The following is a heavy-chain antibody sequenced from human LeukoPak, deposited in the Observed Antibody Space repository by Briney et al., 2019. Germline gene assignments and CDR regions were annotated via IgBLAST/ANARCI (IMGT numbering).Heavy chain of an antibody. CDR2: ISGSGGST. CDR1: GFTFSSYA. Sequence: TGGSLRLSCAASGFTFSSYAMSWVRQAPGKGLEWVTAISGSGGSTYYADSVKGRFTISRDNSKNTLYLQMNSLRAEDTAVYYSAKGIVGATRKINFFDYWSQETRVTVSS. V-gene: IGHV3-23*01. J-gene: IGHJ4*02. CDR3: AKGIVGATRKINFFDY. D-gene: IGHD1-26*01.